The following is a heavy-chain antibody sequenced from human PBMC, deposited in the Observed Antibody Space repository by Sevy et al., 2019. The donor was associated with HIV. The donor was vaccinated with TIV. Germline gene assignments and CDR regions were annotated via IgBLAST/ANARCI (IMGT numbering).Heavy chain of an antibody. CDR3: ARTSSYGSGNYFDY. J-gene: IGHJ4*02. CDR1: GYTFTIYG. CDR2: LSAYRGNT. D-gene: IGHD3-10*01. V-gene: IGHV1-18*01. Sequence: ASVKVSCKASGYTFTIYGISWVRQAPEQGLEWMGWLSAYRGNTNYAQNLQGRVTMTTDTSTTTAYMELRSLRFDDTAVYYCARTSSYGSGNYFDYLGQGTLVTVSS.